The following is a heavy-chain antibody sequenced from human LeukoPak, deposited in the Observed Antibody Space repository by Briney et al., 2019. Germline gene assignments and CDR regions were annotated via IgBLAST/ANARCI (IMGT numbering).Heavy chain of an antibody. D-gene: IGHD6-19*01. CDR1: GGSFSGYY. J-gene: IGHJ6*02. CDR2: INHSGST. Sequence: SETLSLTCAVYGGSFSGYYWSWIRRPPGKGLEWIGEINHSGSTNYNPSLKSRVTISVDTSKNQFSLKLSSVTAADTAVYYCARGRLAVALYYYYGMDVWGQGTTVTVSS. CDR3: ARGRLAVALYYYYGMDV. V-gene: IGHV4-34*01.